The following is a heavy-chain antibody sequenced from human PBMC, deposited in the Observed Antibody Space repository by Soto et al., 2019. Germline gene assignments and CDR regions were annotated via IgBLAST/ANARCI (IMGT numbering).Heavy chain of an antibody. CDR2: ISGSGGTT. CDR3: GGRKGGGATDY. Sequence: EMQLLESGGGLVQPGGSLRLSCAASGFTFSTYSMSWVRQAPGKGLEWVSVISGSGGTTYYADSVKGRFTISRDNSKNTLFLQMNSIRAEDTAVYYCGGRKGGGATDYWGQGALVTVS. CDR1: GFTFSTYS. J-gene: IGHJ4*02. V-gene: IGHV3-23*01. D-gene: IGHD3-16*01.